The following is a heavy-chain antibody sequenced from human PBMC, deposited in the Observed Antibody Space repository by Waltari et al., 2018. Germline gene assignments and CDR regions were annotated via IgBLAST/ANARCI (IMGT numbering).Heavy chain of an antibody. CDR2: MNTNTGIP. Sequence: QVQLVQSGSELRKPGASVKVSCKASGYTFTSGGIHWVRQAPGQGPEWMGWMNTNTGIPTYAQGFTGRFVFSLDTSVSTAYLQISDLEATDTAVYYCSRAANWNYVWFGPWGQGTLVTVSS. CDR3: SRAANWNYVWFGP. CDR1: GYTFTSGG. J-gene: IGHJ5*02. D-gene: IGHD3-16*01. V-gene: IGHV7-4-1*02.